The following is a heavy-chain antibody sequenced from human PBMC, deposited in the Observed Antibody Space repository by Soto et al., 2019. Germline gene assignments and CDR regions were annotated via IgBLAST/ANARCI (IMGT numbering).Heavy chain of an antibody. CDR2: ISAYNGNT. D-gene: IGHD2-2*01. CDR3: ARDLDPEKYCSSTSCYLGY. V-gene: IGHV1-18*01. CDR1: GYTFTSYG. Sequence: ASVKVSCKASGYTFTSYGISWVRQAPGQGLEWMGWISAYNGNTNYAQKLQGRVTMTTDTSTSTAYMELRSLRSDDTAVYYCARDLDPEKYCSSTSCYLGYWGQGTLVTVSS. J-gene: IGHJ4*02.